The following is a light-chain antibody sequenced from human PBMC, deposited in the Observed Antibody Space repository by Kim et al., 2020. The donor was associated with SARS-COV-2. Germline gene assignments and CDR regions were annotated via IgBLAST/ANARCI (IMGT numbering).Light chain of an antibody. J-gene: IGKJ1*01. Sequence: SPADRATLSCRVSQTISSSYLAWYQQKPGQAPRLLISGASNRATGIPDRFSGSGSGTDFSLTISRLEPEDFAVYYCQQYGSSPTTFGQGTKVDIK. CDR1: QTISSSY. CDR2: GAS. V-gene: IGKV3-20*01. CDR3: QQYGSSPTT.